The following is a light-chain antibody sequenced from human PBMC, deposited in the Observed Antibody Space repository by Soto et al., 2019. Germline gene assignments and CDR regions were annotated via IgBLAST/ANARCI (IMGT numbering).Light chain of an antibody. Sequence: QSVLTQSPSASGTPGQGVTISCSGSSSNIGSNTVNWYQQLPGTAPTVVIYNNNERPSGVPDRFSGSKSGTSASLAISGLQSEDEADYYCSSYTTSSTLVFGGGTKLTVL. CDR1: SSNIGSNT. CDR3: SSYTTSSTLV. CDR2: NNN. V-gene: IGLV1-44*01. J-gene: IGLJ3*02.